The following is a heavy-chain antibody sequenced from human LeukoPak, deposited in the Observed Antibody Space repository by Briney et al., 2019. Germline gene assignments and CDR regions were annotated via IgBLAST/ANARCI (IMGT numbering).Heavy chain of an antibody. CDR3: AKPGEPSSYYFDY. V-gene: IGHV3-66*01. CDR1: GFTFGDYY. D-gene: IGHD1-14*01. CDR2: IYSGGST. Sequence: GGSLRLSCAASGFTFGDYYMSWVRQAPGKGLEWVSVIYSGGSTYYADSVKGRFTISRDNSKNTLYLQMSSLRAEDTALYYCAKPGEPSSYYFDYWGQGALVTVSS. J-gene: IGHJ4*02.